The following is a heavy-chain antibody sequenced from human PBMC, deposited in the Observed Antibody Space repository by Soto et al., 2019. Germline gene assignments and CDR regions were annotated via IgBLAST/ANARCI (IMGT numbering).Heavy chain of an antibody. V-gene: IGHV1-2*02. J-gene: IGHJ4*02. Sequence: GASVKVSCKASGYTFSGYYMHWVRQAPGQGLEWLGWINPNSGDTKYAQKFQDRVTMTRDTSITTAYMELSRMRSDDTAVYYCARMDTTMALDYWGQGTLVTVSS. D-gene: IGHD5-18*01. CDR2: INPNSGDT. CDR1: GYTFSGYY. CDR3: ARMDTTMALDY.